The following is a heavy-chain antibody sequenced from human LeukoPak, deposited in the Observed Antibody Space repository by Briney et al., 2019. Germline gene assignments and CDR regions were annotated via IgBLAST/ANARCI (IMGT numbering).Heavy chain of an antibody. V-gene: IGHV3-30*04. J-gene: IGHJ6*03. CDR1: GFTFSSYA. CDR2: ISYDGSNK. D-gene: IGHD1-1*01. CDR3: ARVVTVAWSERRPGYFYMDV. Sequence: GGSLRLSCAASGFTFSSYAMHWVRQAPGKGLEWVAVISYDGSNKYYADSVKGRFTISRDNAKKSLYLQMNSLRAEDTAVYYCARVVTVAWSERRPGYFYMDVWGKGTTVTVSS.